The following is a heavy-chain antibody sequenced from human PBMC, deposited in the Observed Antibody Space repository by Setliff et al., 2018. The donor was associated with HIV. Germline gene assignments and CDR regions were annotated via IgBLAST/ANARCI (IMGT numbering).Heavy chain of an antibody. D-gene: IGHD2-2*01. J-gene: IGHJ2*01. CDR1: GGSISSSSYY. V-gene: IGHV4-39*01. Sequence: SETLSLTCTVSGGSISSSSYYWSWIRQPPGKGLEWIGSIYYSGSTYYNPSLKSRVTISVDTSKNQFSLKLSSATAADTAVYYCARPADCSSTSCYLWYFDLWGRGTLVTVSS. CDR2: IYYSGST. CDR3: ARPADCSSTSCYLWYFDL.